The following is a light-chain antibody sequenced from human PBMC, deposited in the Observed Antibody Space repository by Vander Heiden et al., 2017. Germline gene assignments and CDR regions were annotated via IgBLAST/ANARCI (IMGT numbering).Light chain of an antibody. CDR3: QRYDNLPFT. CDR2: GAS. CDR1: QDISNY. V-gene: IGKV1-33*01. J-gene: IGKJ4*01. Sequence: DIQMTQSPSSLSASVGDRVTITCQASQDISNYLNWYQQKPGKAPKLLIYGASNLETGVPSRFSGSGSGTDFTFTISSLQPEDIATYYCQRYDNLPFTFGGGSKVEIK.